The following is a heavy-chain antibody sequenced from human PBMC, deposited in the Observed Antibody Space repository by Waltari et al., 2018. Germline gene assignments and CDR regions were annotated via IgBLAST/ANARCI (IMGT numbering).Heavy chain of an antibody. V-gene: IGHV4-31*03. Sequence: QVQLQESGPGLVKPSQTLSLTCTVSGGSISSGGYYWSWRRQHPGKGLEWIGYIYYSGSTYYNPSLKSRVTISVDTSKNQFSLKLSSVTAADTAVYYCAREGLSITGTARAFDIWGQGTMVTVSS. D-gene: IGHD1-20*01. J-gene: IGHJ3*02. CDR3: AREGLSITGTARAFDI. CDR2: IYYSGST. CDR1: GGSISSGGYY.